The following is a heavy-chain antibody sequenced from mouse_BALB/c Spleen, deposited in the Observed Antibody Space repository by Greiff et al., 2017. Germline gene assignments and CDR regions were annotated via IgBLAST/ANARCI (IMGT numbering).Heavy chain of an antibody. J-gene: IGHJ3*01. CDR3: ARNYGYDGYYVAFAY. CDR2: IWSGGST. Sequence: VKLVESGPGLVQPSQSLSITCTVSGFSLTSYGVHWVRQSPGKGLEWLGVIWSGGSTDYNAAFISRLSISKDNSKSQVFFKMNSLQADDTAIYYCARNYGYDGYYVAFAYWGQGTLVTVSA. D-gene: IGHD2-3*01. CDR1: GFSLTSYG. V-gene: IGHV2-4-1*01.